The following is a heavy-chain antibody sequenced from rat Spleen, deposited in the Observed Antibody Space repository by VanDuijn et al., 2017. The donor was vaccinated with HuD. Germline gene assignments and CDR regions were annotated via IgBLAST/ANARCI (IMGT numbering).Heavy chain of an antibody. CDR2: ITPGADNS. CDR1: GFTFSNYY. V-gene: IGHV5-25*01. CDR3: VREDLGINH. J-gene: IGHJ2*01. Sequence: EVQLVESGGGLMQPGRSLKLSCAASGFTFSNYYMAWVRQAPTKGLEWVASITPGADNSYYRDSVKGRFSISRDDAKSTLYLQKSKLGSEDTAIYYCVREDLGINHWGQGVMVTVSS. D-gene: IGHD1-9*01.